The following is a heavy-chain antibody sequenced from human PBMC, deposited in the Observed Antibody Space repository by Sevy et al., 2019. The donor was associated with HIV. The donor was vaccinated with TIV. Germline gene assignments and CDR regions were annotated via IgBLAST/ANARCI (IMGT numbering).Heavy chain of an antibody. V-gene: IGHV4-59*01. CDR1: GGSISSYY. CDR2: IYYSGST. J-gene: IGHJ4*02. CDR3: AMSFNYYGSGSYYY. Sequence: SETLSLTCTVSGGSISSYYWSWIRQPPGKGLEGIGYIYYSGSTNYNPSLKSRVTISVDTSKNQFSLKLSSVTAADTAVYYCAMSFNYYGSGSYYYWGQGTLVTVSS. D-gene: IGHD3-10*01.